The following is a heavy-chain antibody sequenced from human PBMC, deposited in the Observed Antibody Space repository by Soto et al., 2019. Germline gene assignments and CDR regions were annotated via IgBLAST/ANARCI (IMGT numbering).Heavy chain of an antibody. CDR3: AKDRVPAAIGWFDP. V-gene: IGHV3-21*04. CDR1: GFTFSTYS. J-gene: IGHJ5*02. Sequence: GGSLRLSCAASGFTFSTYSMNWVRQAPGKGLEWVSSISSSSSYIYYADSVKGRFTISRDNAKNSLYLQMNSLRAEDTAVYYCAKDRVPAAIGWFDPWGQGTLVTVSS. D-gene: IGHD2-2*02. CDR2: ISSSSSYI.